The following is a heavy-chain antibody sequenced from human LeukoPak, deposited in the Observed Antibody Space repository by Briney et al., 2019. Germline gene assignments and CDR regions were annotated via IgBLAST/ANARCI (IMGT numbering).Heavy chain of an antibody. CDR3: ARLFRPGDPYYYYYYYMDV. V-gene: IGHV4-59*08. D-gene: IGHD4-17*01. J-gene: IGHJ6*03. CDR1: GGSISSYY. CDR2: IYYSGST. Sequence: SETLSLTCTVSGGSISSYYWSWIRQPPGKGLEWIGYIYYSGSTNYNPSLKSQVTISVDTSKNQFSLKLSSVTAADTAVYYCARLFRPGDPYYYYYYYMDVWGKGTTVTVSS.